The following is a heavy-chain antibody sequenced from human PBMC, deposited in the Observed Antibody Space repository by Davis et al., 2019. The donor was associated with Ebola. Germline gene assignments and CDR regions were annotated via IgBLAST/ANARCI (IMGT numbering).Heavy chain of an antibody. CDR3: RSNFDY. Sequence: GGSLRLSCAASGFTFNNAWMSWVRQGPGKGLEWVGRIRSKTDGGRIDAAAPVKGRFTISRDDSKNTLYLQMNSLKTEDTAVYYCRSNFDYWGQGALVTVSS. CDR1: GFTFNNAW. CDR2: IRSKTDGGRI. J-gene: IGHJ4*02. V-gene: IGHV3-15*01.